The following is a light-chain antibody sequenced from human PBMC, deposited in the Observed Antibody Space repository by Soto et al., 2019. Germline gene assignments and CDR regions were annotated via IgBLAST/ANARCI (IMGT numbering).Light chain of an antibody. CDR1: QSVSSN. V-gene: IGKV3-15*01. Sequence: EIVMTQSPATLSVSPGETVTLSCKASQSVSSNLVWYQQKPGQAPRLLIYSAFTRATGIPARFSGSGSGTEFTLAISSLQPEDFAIYYCQQYVIWPPTFTFGQGTKLEIK. CDR3: QQYVIWPPTFT. CDR2: SAF. J-gene: IGKJ2*01.